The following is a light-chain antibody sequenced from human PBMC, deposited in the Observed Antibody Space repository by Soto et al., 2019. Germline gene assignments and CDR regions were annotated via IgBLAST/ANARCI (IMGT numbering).Light chain of an antibody. CDR3: CSYAGSYTLGV. CDR2: DVT. J-gene: IGLJ3*02. CDR1: SSDVGGYDD. Sequence: QSALTQPRSVSGSPGQSVTISCTGSSSDVGGYDDVSWCQQHPGKAPKLIIFDVTKRPSGVPHRFSGSKSGNTASLTISGLQAEDEASYYCCSYAGSYTLGVFGGGTKLTVL. V-gene: IGLV2-11*01.